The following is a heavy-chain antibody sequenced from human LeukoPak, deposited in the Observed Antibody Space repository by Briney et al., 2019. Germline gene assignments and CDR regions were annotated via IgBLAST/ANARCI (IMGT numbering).Heavy chain of an antibody. V-gene: IGHV3-30*18. CDR2: ISYDGRNT. J-gene: IGHJ3*02. CDR1: GFTFSSYG. CDR3: AKETDAFDI. Sequence: GGSLGLSWAASGFTFSSYGMEWARKGPGKGPEWLAVISYDGRNTFYAPSVKGRFTISRDNSKNTLYLQMNSRRAEDTAVYYCAKETDAFDIWGQGTMVSVSS.